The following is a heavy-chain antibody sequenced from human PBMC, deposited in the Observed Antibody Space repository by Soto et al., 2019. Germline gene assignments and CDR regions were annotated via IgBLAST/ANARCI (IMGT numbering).Heavy chain of an antibody. CDR1: GFTFSSYS. CDR2: ISSSSSYI. D-gene: IGHD6-19*01. Sequence: PGGSLRLSCAASGFTFSSYSMNWVRQAPGKGLEWVSFISSSSSYIYYADSVKGRFTISRDNAKNSLYLQMNSLRAEDTAVYYCAREGWGSSGWFAFDYWGQGTLVTVSS. CDR3: AREGWGSSGWFAFDY. V-gene: IGHV3-21*01. J-gene: IGHJ4*02.